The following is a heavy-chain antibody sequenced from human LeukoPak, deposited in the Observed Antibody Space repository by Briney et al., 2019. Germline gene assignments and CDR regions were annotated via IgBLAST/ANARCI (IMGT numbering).Heavy chain of an antibody. J-gene: IGHJ1*01. CDR2: IKQDGSEK. CDR3: ARASYLPYSSGWFFQH. D-gene: IGHD6-19*01. V-gene: IGHV3-7*01. CDR1: GFTYSSYW. Sequence: GGALRLSCAASGFTYSSYWMSWVRQAPGKGREGVANIKQDGSEKYYVDSVKGRFTISRDNAKNSLYLQMNSLRAEDTAVYYCARASYLPYSSGWFFQHWGQGTLVTVSS.